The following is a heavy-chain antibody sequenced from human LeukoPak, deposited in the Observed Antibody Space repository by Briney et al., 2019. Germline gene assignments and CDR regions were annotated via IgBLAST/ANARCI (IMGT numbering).Heavy chain of an antibody. CDR3: ASSAFWSAYYPDV. CDR1: GGSFSGYY. J-gene: IGHJ6*04. V-gene: IGHV4-34*01. Sequence: SETLSLTCAVYGGSFSGYYWSWIRQPPGKGLEWIGEINHSGSTNYNPSLKSRVTISVDTSKNQFSLKLSSVTAADTAVYYCASSAFWSAYYPDVWGKGTTVTVSS. CDR2: INHSGST. D-gene: IGHD3-3*01.